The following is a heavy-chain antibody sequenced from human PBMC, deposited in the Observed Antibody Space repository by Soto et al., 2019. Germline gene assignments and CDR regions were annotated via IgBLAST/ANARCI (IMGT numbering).Heavy chain of an antibody. Sequence: LRPSCEASGFPFGDYYMSWIRQSPERGLEWLSFLSSSSSFTKYADSVRVRFTISRDNAKKALYLQMKSLRAEDTAVYYCARRLGSFPTDNLDLLGPGTLVTVS. J-gene: IGHJ2*01. D-gene: IGHD1-1*01. CDR2: LSSSSSFT. CDR1: GFPFGDYY. CDR3: ARRLGSFPTDNLDL. V-gene: IGHV3-11*06.